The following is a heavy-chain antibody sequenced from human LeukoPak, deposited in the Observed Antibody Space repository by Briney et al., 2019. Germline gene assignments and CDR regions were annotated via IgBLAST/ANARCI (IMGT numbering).Heavy chain of an antibody. Sequence: ASVKVSCKASGYTFTVYYMHWVRQAPGQGLEWMGWINPNSGGTNYAQKFQGRVTMTRDTSISTAYMGLSRLRSDDTAVYYCAKLREGTRSFDYWGQGTLVTVSS. CDR2: INPNSGGT. D-gene: IGHD1-1*01. V-gene: IGHV1-2*02. J-gene: IGHJ4*02. CDR1: GYTFTVYY. CDR3: AKLREGTRSFDY.